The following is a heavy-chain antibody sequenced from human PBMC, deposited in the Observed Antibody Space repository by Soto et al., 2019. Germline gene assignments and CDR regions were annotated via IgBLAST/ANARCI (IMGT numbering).Heavy chain of an antibody. J-gene: IGHJ6*03. V-gene: IGHV6-1*01. CDR1: GDSVSSNSAA. CDR2: TYYRSKWYN. CDR3: ARGPLEDRYYYYYMDV. Sequence: KQSQTLSLTCAISGDSVSSNSAAWNWIRQSPSRGLEWLGRTYYRSKWYNDYAVSVKSRITINPDTSKNQFSLQLNSVTPEDTAVYYCARGPLEDRYYYYYMDVWGKGTTVTVSS.